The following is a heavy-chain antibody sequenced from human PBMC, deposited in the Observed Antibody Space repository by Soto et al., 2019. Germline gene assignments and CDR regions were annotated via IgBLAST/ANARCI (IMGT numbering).Heavy chain of an antibody. Sequence: PSETLSLTCTVSGGSISSYYWSWIRQPPGKGLEWIGYIYYSGSTNYNPSLKSRVTISVDTSKNQFSLKLSSLTAADTAVYYCARSLGGWFDPWGQGTLVTVSS. J-gene: IGHJ5*02. CDR2: IYYSGST. CDR3: ARSLGGWFDP. V-gene: IGHV4-59*01. CDR1: GGSISSYY. D-gene: IGHD3-10*01.